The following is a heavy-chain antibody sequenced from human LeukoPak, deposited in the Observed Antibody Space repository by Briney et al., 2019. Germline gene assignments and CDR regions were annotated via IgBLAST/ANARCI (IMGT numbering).Heavy chain of an antibody. J-gene: IGHJ5*02. Sequence: PSETLSLTCAVYGGSFSGYYWSWIRQPPGKGLEWIGEINHSGSTNYNPSPKSRVTISVDTSKNQFSLKLSSVTAADTAVYYCAREAPAAIHRGNWFDPWGQGTLVTVSS. V-gene: IGHV4-34*01. D-gene: IGHD2-2*02. CDR1: GGSFSGYY. CDR3: AREAPAAIHRGNWFDP. CDR2: INHSGST.